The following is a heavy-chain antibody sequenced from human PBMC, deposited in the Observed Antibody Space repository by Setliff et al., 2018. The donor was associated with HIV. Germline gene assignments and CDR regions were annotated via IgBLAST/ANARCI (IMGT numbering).Heavy chain of an antibody. J-gene: IGHJ5*02. CDR2: INQSGGI. CDR1: GGSFSVYY. V-gene: IGHV4-34*01. D-gene: IGHD2-21*02. Sequence: SETLSLTCAVSGGSFSVYYWNWIRQPPGKGLEWIGEINQSGGINYNPSLKSRVTISIDTFKNQFSLKLSSVTAAATAVYYCARHDCGGDCSINWFDPWGQGTLVTVSS. CDR3: ARHDCGGDCSINWFDP.